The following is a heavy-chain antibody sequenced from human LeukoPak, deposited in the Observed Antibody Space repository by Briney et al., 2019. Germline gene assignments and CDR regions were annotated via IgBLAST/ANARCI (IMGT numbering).Heavy chain of an antibody. Sequence: SVKVSCKASGGTFGSYAISWVRQAPGQGLEWMGRIIPILGIANYAQKFQGRVTITADKSTSTACMELSSLRSEDTAVYYCASGALGYCSSTSCYATSLVYYYGMDVWGQGTTVTVSS. D-gene: IGHD2-2*01. CDR3: ASGALGYCSSTSCYATSLVYYYGMDV. J-gene: IGHJ6*02. V-gene: IGHV1-69*04. CDR2: IIPILGIA. CDR1: GGTFGSYA.